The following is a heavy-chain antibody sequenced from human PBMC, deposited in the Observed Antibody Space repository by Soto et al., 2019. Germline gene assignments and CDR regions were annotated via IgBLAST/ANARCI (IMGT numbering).Heavy chain of an antibody. D-gene: IGHD3-10*01. CDR3: ARDMWSFGSGSYSVYYG. CDR2: ISGNNGNT. CDR1: GYKFNTYG. J-gene: IGHJ6*01. Sequence: GASVKVSCKASGYKFNTYGITWVRQAPGQGLEWMGWISGNNGNTKYPQKFQGRVTMTTDTSTSAAYMELRSLFSVDTAVYYCARDMWSFGSGSYSVYYG. V-gene: IGHV1-18*01.